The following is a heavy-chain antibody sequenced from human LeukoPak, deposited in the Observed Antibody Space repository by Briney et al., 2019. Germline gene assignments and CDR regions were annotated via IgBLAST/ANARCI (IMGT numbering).Heavy chain of an antibody. V-gene: IGHV3-74*01. CDR3: ATDEAATGRLDY. Sequence: PGGSLRLSCAASGFNFRNYWMHWVRQAPGKGLVWVSRINSDGSSTSYADSVKGRFTISRDNAENTLYLQINSLRAEDTAVYYCATDEAATGRLDYWGQGTLATDSS. D-gene: IGHD1-1*01. J-gene: IGHJ4*02. CDR1: GFNFRNYW. CDR2: INSDGSST.